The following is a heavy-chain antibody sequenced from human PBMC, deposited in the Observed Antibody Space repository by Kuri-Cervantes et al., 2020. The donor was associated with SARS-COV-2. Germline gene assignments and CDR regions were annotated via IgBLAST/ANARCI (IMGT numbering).Heavy chain of an antibody. Sequence: KVSCKGSGYSFTSYCIGWVRQMPGKGLEWMGIIYPGDSDTRYSPSFQGQVTISADKSISTAYLQWSSLKASDTAMYYCARGYCSGGSCYSEDYFDYWGQGTLVTVSS. CDR2: IYPGDSDT. V-gene: IGHV5-51*01. CDR3: ARGYCSGGSCYSEDYFDY. J-gene: IGHJ4*02. CDR1: GYSFTSYC. D-gene: IGHD2-15*01.